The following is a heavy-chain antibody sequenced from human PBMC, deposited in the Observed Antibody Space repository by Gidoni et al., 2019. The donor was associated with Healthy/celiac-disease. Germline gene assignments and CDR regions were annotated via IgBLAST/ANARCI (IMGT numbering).Heavy chain of an antibody. Sequence: EVQLVESGGGLVKPGGARRLSWAASGVTFSSYSMNWVRQAPGKGLEWVSSISSSSSYIYYADSVKGRFTISRDNAKNSLYLQMNSLRAEDTAVYYCARDNSPYDSGKFDYWGQGTLVTVSS. CDR1: GVTFSSYS. J-gene: IGHJ4*02. CDR3: ARDNSPYDSGKFDY. CDR2: ISSSSSYI. V-gene: IGHV3-21*01. D-gene: IGHD3-22*01.